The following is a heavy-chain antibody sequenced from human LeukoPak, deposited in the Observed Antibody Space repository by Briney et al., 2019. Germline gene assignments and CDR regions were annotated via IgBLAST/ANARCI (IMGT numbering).Heavy chain of an antibody. CDR2: IYYSGST. J-gene: IGHJ3*02. D-gene: IGHD6-13*01. Sequence: PSETLSLTCTVSGGSISSSSYYWGWIRQPPGKGLEWIGSIYYSGSTYYNPSLKSRVTISVDTSKNQFSLKLSSVTAADTAVYYCASLAAAASGGDDAFDIWGQGTMVTVSS. CDR1: GGSISSSSYY. V-gene: IGHV4-39*01. CDR3: ASLAAAASGGDDAFDI.